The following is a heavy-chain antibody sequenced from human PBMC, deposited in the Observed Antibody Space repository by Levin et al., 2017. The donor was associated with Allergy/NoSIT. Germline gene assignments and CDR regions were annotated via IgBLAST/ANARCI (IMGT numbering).Heavy chain of an antibody. CDR1: GITFSDAW. CDR2: IKSKTDGGTA. D-gene: IGHD6-13*01. J-gene: IGHJ4*02. Sequence: GESLKISCTASGITFSDAWMSWARQAPGKGLEWVGRIKSKTDGGTADYASPVKGRFTISRDDSKNTPYLQMNSLKTEDTAVYYCTTYISSWYYFDNWGQGTLVTVSS. CDR3: TTYISSWYYFDN. V-gene: IGHV3-15*01.